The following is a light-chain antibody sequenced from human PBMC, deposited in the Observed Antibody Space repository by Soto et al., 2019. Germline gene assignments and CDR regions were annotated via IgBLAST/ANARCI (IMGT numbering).Light chain of an antibody. CDR3: QQSYSAPPLT. J-gene: IGKJ4*01. CDR1: QSINNY. V-gene: IGKV1-39*01. Sequence: DIQMTQSPSSLSASVGDRVIITCRASQSINNYLNWYQQIPGKAPKLLLYAASSLQSGVPSRFSGSGSGTDFTLTISSLQPEDFAIYYWQQSYSAPPLTFGGGTKVEIK. CDR2: AAS.